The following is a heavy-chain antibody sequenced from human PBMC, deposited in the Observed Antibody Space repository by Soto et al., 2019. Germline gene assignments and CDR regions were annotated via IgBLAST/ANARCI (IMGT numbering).Heavy chain of an antibody. J-gene: IGHJ4*02. CDR3: ARGRYYFDY. CDR2: IFYSGST. Sequence: SETLSLTCTVSGGSISPYYWSWIRQSPGKGLEWLGYIFYSGSTNYNPSLKSRVTISIDTSKNQFSLRLSSVTAADTAVYYCARGRYYFDYWGQGALVTVSS. V-gene: IGHV4-59*01. CDR1: GGSISPYY.